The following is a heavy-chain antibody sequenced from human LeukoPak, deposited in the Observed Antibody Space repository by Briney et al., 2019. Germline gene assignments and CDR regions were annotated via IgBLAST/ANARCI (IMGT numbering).Heavy chain of an antibody. CDR2: MYYSGST. Sequence: ASEALSLTCSVSGGSFNTYYWSWIRQPPGKGLEWIAYMYYSGSTNYNPSLKSRVSISLDTSKNQFSLKLSSVTAADTAVYYCATYPFRGDTHYFDYWGQGILVTVSS. CDR1: GGSFNTYY. J-gene: IGHJ4*02. D-gene: IGHD3-10*01. CDR3: ATYPFRGDTHYFDY. V-gene: IGHV4-59*01.